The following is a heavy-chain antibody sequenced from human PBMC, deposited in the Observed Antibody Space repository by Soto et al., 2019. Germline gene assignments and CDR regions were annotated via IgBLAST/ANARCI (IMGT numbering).Heavy chain of an antibody. J-gene: IGHJ4*02. D-gene: IGHD3-10*01. Sequence: KASETLSLTCTVSGGSISSGGYYWSWISQHPGKGLEWIGYIYYSGSTYYNPSLKSRVTISVDTSKNQFSLKLSSVTAADTAVYYCARGRYYYGSGSYRIFDYWGQGTLVTSPQ. CDR1: GGSISSGGYY. CDR2: IYYSGST. CDR3: ARGRYYYGSGSYRIFDY. V-gene: IGHV4-31*03.